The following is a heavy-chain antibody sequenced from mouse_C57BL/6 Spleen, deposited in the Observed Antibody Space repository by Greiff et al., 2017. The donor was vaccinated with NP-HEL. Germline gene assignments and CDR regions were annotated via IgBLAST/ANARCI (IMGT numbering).Heavy chain of an antibody. CDR3: TRAGLRYFDY. CDR2: IRNKANNHAT. CDR1: GFTFSDAW. D-gene: IGHD2-4*01. Sequence: EVQLQESGGGLVQPGGSMKLSCAASGFTFSDAWMDWVRQSPEKGLEWVAEIRNKANNHATYYAESVKGRFTISRDDSKSSVYLQMNSLRAEDTGIYYCTRAGLRYFDYWGQGTTLTVSS. J-gene: IGHJ2*01. V-gene: IGHV6-6*01.